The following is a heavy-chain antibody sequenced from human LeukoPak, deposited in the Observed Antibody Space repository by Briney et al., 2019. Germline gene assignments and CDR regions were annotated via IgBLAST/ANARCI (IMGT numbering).Heavy chain of an antibody. CDR2: IYYSGST. D-gene: IGHD3-22*01. V-gene: IGHV4-59*01. CDR3: ARLYYDSSGHY. Sequence: PSETLSLTCTVSGGSISSYYWSWIRQPPGKGLEWIGYIYYSGSTNYNPSLKSRVTISVDKSKNQFSLKLSSVTAADTAVYYCARLYYDSSGHYWGQGTLVTVSS. CDR1: GGSISSYY. J-gene: IGHJ4*02.